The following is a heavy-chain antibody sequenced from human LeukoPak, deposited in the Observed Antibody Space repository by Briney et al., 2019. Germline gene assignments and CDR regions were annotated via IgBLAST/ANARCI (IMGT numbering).Heavy chain of an antibody. D-gene: IGHD6-13*01. V-gene: IGHV3-21*03. CDR2: ISSGITYI. J-gene: IGHJ4*02. CDR3: ARDISSWEKGVVDY. Sequence: GGSLRLSCEASGFTFSSYYFNWVRQAPGKGLEWVSSISSGITYIYYADSVKGRFTISRDNAKNSLSLQMNSLRAEDTAVYYCARDISSWEKGVVDYWGQGTLVTVAS. CDR1: GFTFSSYY.